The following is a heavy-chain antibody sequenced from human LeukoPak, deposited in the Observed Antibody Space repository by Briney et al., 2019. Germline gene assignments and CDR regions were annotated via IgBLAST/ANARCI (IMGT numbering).Heavy chain of an antibody. Sequence: GGSLRLSCAASGFTFSDYYMSWIRQAPGKGLGWVSYISSSGSTIYYADSVKGRFTISRDNAKNSLYLQMNSLRAEDTAVYYCARETYYYDSSGYYSNWFDPWGQGTLVTVSS. CDR1: GFTFSDYY. D-gene: IGHD3-22*01. CDR3: ARETYYYDSSGYYSNWFDP. V-gene: IGHV3-11*04. CDR2: ISSSGSTI. J-gene: IGHJ5*02.